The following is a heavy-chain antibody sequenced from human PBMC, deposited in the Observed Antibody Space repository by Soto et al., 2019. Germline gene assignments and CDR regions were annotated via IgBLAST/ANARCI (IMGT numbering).Heavy chain of an antibody. Sequence: GGALILSCAASGFAFSMFALSGGRQTPGKGMEWVSVISGSGGRTYYADSVKGRFTISRDNSKNILYLQMNSLRVEDTAVYYCAKDHMVWGYSDSIDYWGQGTLVTVSS. D-gene: IGHD3-22*01. CDR1: GFAFSMFA. CDR3: AKDHMVWGYSDSIDY. CDR2: ISGSGGRT. J-gene: IGHJ4*02. V-gene: IGHV3-23*01.